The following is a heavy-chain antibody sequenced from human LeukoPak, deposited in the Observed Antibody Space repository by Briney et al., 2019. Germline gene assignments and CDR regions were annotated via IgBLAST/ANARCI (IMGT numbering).Heavy chain of an antibody. D-gene: IGHD6-13*01. CDR2: INGGSSPI. V-gene: IGHV3-48*01. Sequence: GSLRLSCAASGFTFSRDSMNWVRQAPGKGLEWVSYINGGSSPIYYADSVRGRFTISRDNAKNSLYLQMNSLRAEDTALYYCAKGYSSSYVAGFDYWGQGTLVTVSS. J-gene: IGHJ4*02. CDR3: AKGYSSSYVAGFDY. CDR1: GFTFSRDS.